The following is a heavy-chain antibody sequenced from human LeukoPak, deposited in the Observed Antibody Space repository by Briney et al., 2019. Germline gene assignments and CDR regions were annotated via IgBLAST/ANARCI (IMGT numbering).Heavy chain of an antibody. V-gene: IGHV1-18*01. J-gene: IGHJ4*02. CDR2: ISAYNGNT. CDR3: AATHYDYVWGSYRFQGSQQ. CDR1: GYTFTSYG. Sequence: ASVKVSCKASGYTFTSYGISWVRQAPGQGLEWMGWISAYNGNTNYAQKLQGRVTMTTDTSTSTAYMELRSLRSDDTAVYYCAATHYDYVWGSYRFQGSQQWGQGTLVTVSS. D-gene: IGHD3-16*02.